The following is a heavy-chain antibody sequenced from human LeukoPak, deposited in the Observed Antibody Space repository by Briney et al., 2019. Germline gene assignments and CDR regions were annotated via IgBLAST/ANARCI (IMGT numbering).Heavy chain of an antibody. J-gene: IGHJ4*02. Sequence: PGGSLRLSCAASGFTVSSNYMSWVRQAPGKGLEWVSVIYSGGSTYYADSVKGRFTISRDNSKNTLHLQMDSLRAEDTAVYYCATRNDYYDSSGYYLPHFDYWGQGTLVTVSS. D-gene: IGHD3-22*01. CDR3: ATRNDYYDSSGYYLPHFDY. CDR1: GFTVSSNY. V-gene: IGHV3-53*05. CDR2: IYSGGST.